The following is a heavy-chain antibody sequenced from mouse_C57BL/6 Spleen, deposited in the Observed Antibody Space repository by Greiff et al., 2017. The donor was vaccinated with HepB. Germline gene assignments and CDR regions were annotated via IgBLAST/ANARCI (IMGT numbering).Heavy chain of an antibody. D-gene: IGHD1-1*01. Sequence: QVQLQQPGAELVKPGASVKLSCKASGYTFTSYWMQWVKQRPGQGLEWIGEIDPSDSYTNYNQKFKGKATLTVDTSSSTAYMQLSSLTSEDSAVYYCASTVVAAMDYWGQGTSVTVSS. J-gene: IGHJ4*01. CDR2: IDPSDSYT. V-gene: IGHV1-50*01. CDR3: ASTVVAAMDY. CDR1: GYTFTSYW.